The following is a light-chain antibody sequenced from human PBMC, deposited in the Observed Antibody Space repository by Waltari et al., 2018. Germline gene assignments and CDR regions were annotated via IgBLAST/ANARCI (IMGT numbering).Light chain of an antibody. Sequence: DIVMTQSPDSLAVSLGERATINCKSSQSVLYSSDNENYLAWYQQKPGQPPKLLIYWASARESGVPDRFSGSGSVTDFTLTINSLQAEDVAVYYCQQYYRVPLTFGGGTKVEIE. J-gene: IGKJ4*01. CDR1: QSVLYSSDNENY. CDR3: QQYYRVPLT. CDR2: WAS. V-gene: IGKV4-1*01.